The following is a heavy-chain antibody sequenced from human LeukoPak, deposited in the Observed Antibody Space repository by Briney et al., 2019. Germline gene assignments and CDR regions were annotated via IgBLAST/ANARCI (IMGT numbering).Heavy chain of an antibody. D-gene: IGHD3-22*01. Sequence: PGGSLRLSCAASGFTFSSYAMSWVRQAPGKGLEWVSGISGSGGSTYYADSVKGRFTISRDNSKNTLYLQMNSLRAEDTAVYYCAKDFDSSGYHYLSPEYFQHWGQGTLVTVSS. CDR3: AKDFDSSGYHYLSPEYFQH. J-gene: IGHJ1*01. V-gene: IGHV3-23*01. CDR2: ISGSGGST. CDR1: GFTFSSYA.